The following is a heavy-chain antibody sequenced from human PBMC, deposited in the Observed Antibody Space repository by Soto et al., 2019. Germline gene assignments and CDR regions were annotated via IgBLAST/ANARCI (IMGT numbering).Heavy chain of an antibody. D-gene: IGHD2-15*01. J-gene: IGHJ5*02. CDR3: VRGGGGGLFDP. CDR1: GFTFSDYY. Sequence: VGSLRLSCAISGFTFSDYYMSWIRQAPGKGLEWLSYISPGSRYPAYADSVKGRFTISRDNARRSLPLQMNSLTVDDTAIYCCVRGGGGGLFDPWGQGSMVTVSS. CDR2: ISPGSRYP. V-gene: IGHV3-11*06.